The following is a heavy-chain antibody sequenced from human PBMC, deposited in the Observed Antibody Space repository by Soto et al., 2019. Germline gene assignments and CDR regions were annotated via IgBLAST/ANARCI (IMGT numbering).Heavy chain of an antibody. Sequence: EVQLVESGGGLVKPGGSLRLSCAASGFTFSNAWMNWVRQAPGKGLEWVGRIKSKTDGGTTDYAAPVKGRFTISRDDSKNTLYLQMNSLKTEDTAVYYCTTDYGDYVGYYYYGMDVWGQGTTVTVSS. J-gene: IGHJ6*02. CDR3: TTDYGDYVGYYYYGMDV. V-gene: IGHV3-15*07. CDR1: GFTFSNAW. D-gene: IGHD4-17*01. CDR2: IKSKTDGGTT.